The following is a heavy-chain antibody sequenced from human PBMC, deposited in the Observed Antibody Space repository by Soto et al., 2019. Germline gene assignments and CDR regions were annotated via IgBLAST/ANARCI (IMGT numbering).Heavy chain of an antibody. V-gene: IGHV4-61*01. Sequence: PSETLSLTCAVSGGSFSSGSYYWSWIRQPPGKGLEWIGYIYYSGSTNYNPSLKSRVTISVDTSKNQFSLKLSSVTAADTAVYYCARAPRTTHNWFDPWGQGTLVTVSS. CDR1: GGSFSSGSYY. CDR3: ARAPRTTHNWFDP. D-gene: IGHD4-4*01. CDR2: IYYSGST. J-gene: IGHJ5*02.